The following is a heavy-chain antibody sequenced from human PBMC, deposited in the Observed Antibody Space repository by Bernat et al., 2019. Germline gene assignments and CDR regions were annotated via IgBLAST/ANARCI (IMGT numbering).Heavy chain of an antibody. CDR2: ISSRGSTI. V-gene: IGHV3-48*03. CDR3: GMDDKRYYFDY. Sequence: EVQLVESGGGLVQPGGSLRLSCAASGFTFSSYEMNWVRQAPGKGLEWVSYISSRGSTIYYADSVKGRFTISRDNAKNSLYVQMNSLRAEDTAVYYCGMDDKRYYFDYWGQGTLVTVSS. J-gene: IGHJ4*02. CDR1: GFTFSSYE. D-gene: IGHD1-1*01.